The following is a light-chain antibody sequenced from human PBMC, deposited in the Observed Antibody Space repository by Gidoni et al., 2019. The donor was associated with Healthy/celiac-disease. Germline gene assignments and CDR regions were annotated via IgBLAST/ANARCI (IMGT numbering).Light chain of an antibody. V-gene: IGKV2-30*02. J-gene: IGKJ2*01. Sequence: DVVMPQSPLSLTVTLGQPASISCRSSRSLVHSDGNTFLTWFHQRPGQSPRRLIYRISNRDSGVPDRFSGSGSGTDFTLKISRMEAEDVGVYYCMQGTHWPPYTFGQGTKLEIK. CDR3: MQGTHWPPYT. CDR1: RSLVHSDGNTF. CDR2: RIS.